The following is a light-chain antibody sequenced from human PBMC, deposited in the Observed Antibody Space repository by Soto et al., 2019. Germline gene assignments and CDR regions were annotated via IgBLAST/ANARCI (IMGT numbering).Light chain of an antibody. V-gene: IGKV1-5*01. CDR3: QLYYSYPLT. CDR2: AAS. CDR1: QTISSW. Sequence: TQSPSTQSGSVGDRVTITCRASQTISSWLAWYQQKPGKAPKLLIYAASTLQSGVPSRFSGSGSGTDFTLTISCLQSEDFATYYCQLYYSYPLTFGQGTKVDIK. J-gene: IGKJ1*01.